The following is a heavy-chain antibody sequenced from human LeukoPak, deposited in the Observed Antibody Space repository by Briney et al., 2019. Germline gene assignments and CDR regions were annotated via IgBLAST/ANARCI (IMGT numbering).Heavy chain of an antibody. D-gene: IGHD6-19*01. V-gene: IGHV1-18*01. Sequence: ASVKVSCKASGYTFTSYGISWVRQAPGQGLEWMGWISAYNGNTNYAQKLQGRVTMTTDTSTSTAYMELRSLRSDDTAVYYCARFCSGWWYNWFDPWGQGTLVTVSS. CDR2: ISAYNGNT. CDR3: ARFCSGWWYNWFDP. J-gene: IGHJ5*02. CDR1: GYTFTSYG.